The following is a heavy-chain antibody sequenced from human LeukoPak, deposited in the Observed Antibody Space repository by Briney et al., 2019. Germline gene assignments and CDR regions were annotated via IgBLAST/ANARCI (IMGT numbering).Heavy chain of an antibody. CDR1: GGSISSYY. D-gene: IGHD6-13*01. J-gene: IGHJ5*02. V-gene: IGHV4-59*08. Sequence: SETLSLTCTVSGGSISSYYWSWIRQPPGKGLEWIGYIYYSGSANYNPSLKSRVTISVDTSKNQFSLKLSSVTAADTAVYYCARRVAAAGTGWFDPWGQGTLVTVSS. CDR2: IYYSGSA. CDR3: ARRVAAAGTGWFDP.